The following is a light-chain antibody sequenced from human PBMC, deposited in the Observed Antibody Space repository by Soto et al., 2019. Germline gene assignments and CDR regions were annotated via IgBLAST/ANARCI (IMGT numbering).Light chain of an antibody. J-gene: IGKJ4*01. CDR3: QQYNIYPLT. Sequence: DVQMTQSPSSLSASVVDRVTITCRASQDINSYLAWYQQKPGNAPKSLIYGASSLQTGVPSRFSGSESGTDFTLTISNLHPEDSATYYCQQYNIYPLTFGGGTKVEIK. CDR1: QDINSY. V-gene: IGKV1D-16*01. CDR2: GAS.